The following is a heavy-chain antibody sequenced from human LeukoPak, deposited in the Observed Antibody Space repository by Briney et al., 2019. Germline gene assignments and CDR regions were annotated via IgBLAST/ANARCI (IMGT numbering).Heavy chain of an antibody. V-gene: IGHV3-7*01. CDR1: GFTFSSYW. CDR3: ARDSPDYDFWSGYYTPFDY. D-gene: IGHD3-3*01. J-gene: IGHJ4*02. Sequence: GGSLRLSCAASGFTFSSYWMSWVRQAPGKGLEWVANIKQDGSEKYYVDSVKGRFTISRDNAKNSLYLQMNSLRAEDTAVYYCARDSPDYDFWSGYYTPFDYWGQGTLVTVSS. CDR2: IKQDGSEK.